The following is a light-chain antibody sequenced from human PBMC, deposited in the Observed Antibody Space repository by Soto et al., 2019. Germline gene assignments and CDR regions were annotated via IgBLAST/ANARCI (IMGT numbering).Light chain of an antibody. CDR1: SSDVGSYNL. Sequence: QSALTQPASVSGSPGQSITLSCTGTSSDVGSYNLVSWYQQHPGKAPTLMIYEDIDRPSGVSNRFSGSKSGNTASLTISGLQTEDEADYYCCSYAGGTSVVFGEGTKLTVL. CDR2: EDI. CDR3: CSYAGGTSVV. J-gene: IGLJ2*01. V-gene: IGLV2-23*01.